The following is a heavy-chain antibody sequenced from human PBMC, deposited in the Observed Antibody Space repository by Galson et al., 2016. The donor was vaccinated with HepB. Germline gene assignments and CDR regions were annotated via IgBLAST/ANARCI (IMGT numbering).Heavy chain of an antibody. Sequence: SLRLSCAASGFTFTNHWMSWVRQAPGKGLEWVANMKPDGSEKYFADSGRGRFTISRDNAKNSLYLQMNSLRDDDTAVYYRARDNLYAFDIWGQGTLVNVSS. J-gene: IGHJ3*02. V-gene: IGHV3-7*03. CDR1: GFTFTNHW. CDR2: MKPDGSEK. CDR3: ARDNLYAFDI.